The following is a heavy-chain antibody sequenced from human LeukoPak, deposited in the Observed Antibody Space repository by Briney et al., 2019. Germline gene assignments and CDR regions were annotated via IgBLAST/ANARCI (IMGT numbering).Heavy chain of an antibody. CDR2: INSDGSST. J-gene: IGHJ4*02. D-gene: IGHD1-26*01. Sequence: GGSLRLSCAASGFTFSSYWMDWVRQAPGKGLVWVSRINSDGSSTSYADSVKGRFTISRDNSKNTLYLQMNSLRLEDMALYYCAKPSGSGADYWGRGTRVTVSS. CDR1: GFTFSSYW. V-gene: IGHV3-74*01. CDR3: AKPSGSGADY.